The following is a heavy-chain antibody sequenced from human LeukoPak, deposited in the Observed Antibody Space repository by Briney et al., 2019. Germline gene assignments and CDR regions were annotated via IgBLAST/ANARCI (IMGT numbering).Heavy chain of an antibody. J-gene: IGHJ4*02. V-gene: IGHV3-23*01. CDR3: AKPSPGTGDILTGYLSY. D-gene: IGHD3-9*01. Sequence: GGSLRLSCAASGFTFSSYAMSWVRQAPGKGLEGVSAISGSGGSTYYADSVKGRFTISRDNSKNTLYLQMNSLRAEDTAVYYCAKPSPGTGDILTGYLSYWGQGTLVTVSS. CDR2: ISGSGGST. CDR1: GFTFSSYA.